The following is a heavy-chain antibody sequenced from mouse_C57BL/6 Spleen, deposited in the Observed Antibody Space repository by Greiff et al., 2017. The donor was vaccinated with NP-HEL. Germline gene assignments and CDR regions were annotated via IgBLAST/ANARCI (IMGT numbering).Heavy chain of an antibody. CDR3: VRQGSAMDY. V-gene: IGHV10-1*01. Sequence: EVKLMESGGGLVQPKGSLKLSCAASGFSFNTYAMNWVRQAPGKGLEWVARIRSKSNNYATYYADSVKDRFTISRDDSESMLYLQMNNLKTEDTAMYYCVRQGSAMDYWGQGTSVTVSS. CDR1: GFSFNTYA. J-gene: IGHJ4*01. CDR2: IRSKSNNYAT.